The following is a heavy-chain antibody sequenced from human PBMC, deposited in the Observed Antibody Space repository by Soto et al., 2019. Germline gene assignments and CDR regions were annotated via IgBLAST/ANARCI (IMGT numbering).Heavy chain of an antibody. V-gene: IGHV1-69*12. J-gene: IGHJ4*02. CDR2: IIPVFGSV. D-gene: IGHD3-16*01. CDR3: AKEGGRGGGSFDY. Sequence: QVQLVQSGAEVKKPGSSVKVSCKASGGTFSSYAISWVRQAPGQGLECMGGIIPVFGSVNYAQKFQGRVTIPADESTGTAYMELSSLTSEDTAVYYGAKEGGRGGGSFDYGGQGTLVTVSS. CDR1: GGTFSSYA.